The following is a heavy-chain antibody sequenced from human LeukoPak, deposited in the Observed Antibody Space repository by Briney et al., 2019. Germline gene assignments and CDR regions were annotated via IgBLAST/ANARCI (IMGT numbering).Heavy chain of an antibody. V-gene: IGHV3-30*03. J-gene: IGHJ4*02. D-gene: IGHD5-18*01. CDR3: ACGYSYGTIDY. CDR1: GFTFSSYG. CDR2: ISYDGSNK. Sequence: GGSLTLSCAASGFTFSSYGMHWVRQAPGKGLEWVAVISYDGSNKYYADSVKGRFTISRDNSKNTLYLQMNSLRAEDTAVYYCACGYSYGTIDYWGQGTLVTVSS.